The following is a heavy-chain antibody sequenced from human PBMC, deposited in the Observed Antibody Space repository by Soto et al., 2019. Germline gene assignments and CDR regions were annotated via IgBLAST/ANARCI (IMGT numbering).Heavy chain of an antibody. CDR2: IYYNGNT. Sequence: QVQMQESGPGLVKPSETLSLTCTVSGDSVTSNYWSWIRQPPGKGLEWIGYIYYNGNTNYNPPPKSRVLSSPGASNHQRSLSLGSDPASDPALYYCARDRGRYLDLGSYSWCESWGQATLLTVSS. V-gene: IGHV4-59*02. D-gene: IGHD3-16*01. CDR3: ARDRGRYLDLGSYSWCES. CDR1: GDSVTSNY. J-gene: IGHJ5*01.